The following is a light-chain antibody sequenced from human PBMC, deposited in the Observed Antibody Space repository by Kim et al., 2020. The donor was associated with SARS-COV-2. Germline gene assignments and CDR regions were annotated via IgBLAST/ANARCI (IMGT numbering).Light chain of an antibody. CDR1: KLGDKY. J-gene: IGLJ2*01. CDR2: QDS. CDR3: QAWDSSTAGV. Sequence: VSPGQTASITCAGDKLGDKYACWYQQKPGQSSVLVIYQDSKRPSGIPERFSGSNSGNTATLTISGTQAMDEADYYCQAWDSSTAGVFGGGTQLTVL. V-gene: IGLV3-1*01.